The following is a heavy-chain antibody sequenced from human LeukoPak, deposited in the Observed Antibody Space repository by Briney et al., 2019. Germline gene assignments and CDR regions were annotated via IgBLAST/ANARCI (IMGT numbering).Heavy chain of an antibody. Sequence: PGGSLRPSCAASGFTFDDYAMHWVRQAPGKGLEWVSLISWDGGSTYYADSVKGRFTISRDNSKNSLYLQMNSLRAEDTALYYCAKDMDYYGSGINYWGQGTLVTVSS. CDR2: ISWDGGST. J-gene: IGHJ4*02. CDR3: AKDMDYYGSGINY. D-gene: IGHD3-10*01. V-gene: IGHV3-43D*04. CDR1: GFTFDDYA.